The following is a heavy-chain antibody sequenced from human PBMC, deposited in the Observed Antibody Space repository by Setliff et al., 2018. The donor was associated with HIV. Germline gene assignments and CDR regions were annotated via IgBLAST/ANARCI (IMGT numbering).Heavy chain of an antibody. J-gene: IGHJ4*02. Sequence: PGESLKISCAASGFTFSSYHMDWVRQAPGKGLEWVSYITSTSSIIYYADSVKGRFTISRDNAKNSLYLQMNSLRAEDTAVYFCARDGGRGGAVDYWGQGTLVTVSS. CDR3: ARDGGRGGAVDY. V-gene: IGHV3-48*01. D-gene: IGHD2-15*01. CDR2: ITSTSSII. CDR1: GFTFSSYH.